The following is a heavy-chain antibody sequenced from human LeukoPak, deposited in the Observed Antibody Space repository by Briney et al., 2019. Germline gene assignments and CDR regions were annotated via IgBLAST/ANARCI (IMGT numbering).Heavy chain of an antibody. CDR3: AKWGDYGILTGYYDSDY. V-gene: IGHV3-23*01. D-gene: IGHD3-9*01. CDR2: VSGRDDST. Sequence: GGSLRLSCAASGFTFRNYAMSWVRQAPGKGLEWVSAVSGRDDSTYYADSVKGRFTISRDNSKNTLYLQMNSLRAEDTAVYYCAKWGDYGILTGYYDSDYWGQGTLVTVSS. CDR1: GFTFRNYA. J-gene: IGHJ4*02.